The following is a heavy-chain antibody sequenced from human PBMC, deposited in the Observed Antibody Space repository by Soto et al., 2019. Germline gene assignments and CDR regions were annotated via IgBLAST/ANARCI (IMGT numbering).Heavy chain of an antibody. CDR3: ARDRAFYGYDYYYGMDV. CDR1: GFTFSSYA. Sequence: LRLSCAASGFTFSSYAMHWVRQAPGKGLEWVAVILYDGSNKYYADSVKGRFTISRDNSKNTLYLQMNSLRAEDTAVYYCARDRAFYGYDYYYGMDVWGQGTTVTVSS. V-gene: IGHV3-30-3*01. J-gene: IGHJ6*02. D-gene: IGHD3-10*01. CDR2: ILYDGSNK.